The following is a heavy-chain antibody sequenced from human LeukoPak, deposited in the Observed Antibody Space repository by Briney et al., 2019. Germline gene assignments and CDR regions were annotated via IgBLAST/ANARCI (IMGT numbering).Heavy chain of an antibody. CDR1: GFTFSSYS. J-gene: IGHJ3*02. D-gene: IGHD5-12*01. CDR3: ARVQDVDIDDAFDI. CDR2: ISSSSSSYI. Sequence: GGSLRLSCAASGFTFSSYSMNWVRQAPGKGLEWVSSISSSSSSYIYYADSVKGRFTISRDNAKNSLYLQMNSLRAEDTAVYYCARVQDVDIDDAFDIWGQGTMVTVSS. V-gene: IGHV3-21*01.